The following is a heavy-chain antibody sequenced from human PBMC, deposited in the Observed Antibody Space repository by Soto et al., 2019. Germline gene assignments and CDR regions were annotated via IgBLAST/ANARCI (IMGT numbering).Heavy chain of an antibody. V-gene: IGHV1-69*13. CDR2: IIPIFGTA. CDR3: ARVPRXTMVRGVTNYYYYGMDV. Sequence: SVKVSCKASGGTFSSYAISWVRQAPGQGLEWMGGIIPIFGTANYAQKFQGRVTITADESTSTAYMELSSLRSEDTAVYYCARVPRXTMVRGVTNYYYYGMDVWGQGTTVTVSS. CDR1: GGTFSSYA. J-gene: IGHJ6*02. D-gene: IGHD3-10*01.